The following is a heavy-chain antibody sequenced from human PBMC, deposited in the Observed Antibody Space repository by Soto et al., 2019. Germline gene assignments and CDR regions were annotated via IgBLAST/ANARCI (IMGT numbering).Heavy chain of an antibody. CDR3: ASSQNSPKYDFWSGYPYYYYGMDV. CDR1: GYSFTSYW. J-gene: IGHJ6*02. D-gene: IGHD3-3*01. V-gene: IGHV5-51*01. CDR2: IYPGDSDT. Sequence: PGESLKISCKGSGYSFTSYWIGWVRQMPGKGLEWMGIIYPGDSDTRYSPSSQGQVTISADKSISTAYLQWSSLKASDTAMYYCASSQNSPKYDFWSGYPYYYYGMDVWGQGTTVTVSS.